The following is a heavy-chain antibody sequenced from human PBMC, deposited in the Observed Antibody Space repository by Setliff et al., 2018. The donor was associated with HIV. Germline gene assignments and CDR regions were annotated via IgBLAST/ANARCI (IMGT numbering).Heavy chain of an antibody. Sequence: SETLSLTCAVYGGSFSDYYWTWIRQSPGKGLEWIGEINHRGSTNYNPSLKSRVTVSVDTSISTVYMELSSLRSEDTAVYYCAKDIPGPAINSGRIKNWFDPWGEGTLVTVSS. D-gene: IGHD6-19*01. CDR1: GGSFSDYY. CDR2: INHRGST. V-gene: IGHV4-34*01. CDR3: AKDIPGPAINSGRIKNWFDP. J-gene: IGHJ5*02.